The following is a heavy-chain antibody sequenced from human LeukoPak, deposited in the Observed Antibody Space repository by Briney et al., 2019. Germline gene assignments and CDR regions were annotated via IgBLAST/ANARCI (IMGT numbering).Heavy chain of an antibody. CDR2: VYTTEDA. CDR3: ARWEIRGTAHQLDY. J-gene: IGHJ4*02. V-gene: IGHV4-4*07. CDR1: GGSISSYY. D-gene: IGHD1-26*01. Sequence: SETLSLTCTVSGGSISSYYWSWIRQPAGEGLEWIGRVYTTEDAKYNPSLESRVSMSLDMSKNQFSLKLTSVTAADTAVYYCARWEIRGTAHQLDYWGQGTLVTVSS.